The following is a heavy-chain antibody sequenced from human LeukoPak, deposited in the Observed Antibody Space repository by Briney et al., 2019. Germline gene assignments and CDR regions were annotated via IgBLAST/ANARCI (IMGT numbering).Heavy chain of an antibody. CDR1: GGSFSGYY. CDR2: INHSGST. J-gene: IGHJ3*02. Sequence: SETLSLTCAVYGGSFSGYYWSWIRQPPGKGLEWVGEINHSGSTNYNPSLKSRVTISVDTSKNQFSLKLNSVTAADTAVYYCARERLVTIFGVVILGAFDIWGQGTMVTVSS. CDR3: ARERLVTIFGVVILGAFDI. V-gene: IGHV4-34*01. D-gene: IGHD3-3*01.